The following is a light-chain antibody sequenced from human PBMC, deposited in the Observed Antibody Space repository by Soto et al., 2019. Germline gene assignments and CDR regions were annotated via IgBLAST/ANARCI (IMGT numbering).Light chain of an antibody. CDR1: QTVSSSF. J-gene: IGKJ5*01. CDR2: DAS. CDR3: HQRQYWPPIT. Sequence: EVVLTQSPGTLSLSPGERATLSCRTSQTVSSSFLAWYQQKPGQAPRLLMFDASNRATDIPDRFSGSGSGTDFTLTIGRLEPEDFAVYYCHQRQYWPPITFGQGTRLEIK. V-gene: IGKV3D-20*02.